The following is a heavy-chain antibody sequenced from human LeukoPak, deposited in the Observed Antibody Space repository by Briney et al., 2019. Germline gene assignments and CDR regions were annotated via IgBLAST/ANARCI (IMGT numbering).Heavy chain of an antibody. CDR2: LSNSGYIT. CDR3: AKDMGYCSSATCYGLDY. CDR1: GFSFSSYG. J-gene: IGHJ4*02. D-gene: IGHD2-2*01. Sequence: GGSLRLSCAASGFSFSSYGMTWVRQAPGKGLEWVSILSNSGYITYYADSVKGRFTISRDNSKNTLYLQMNSLRAEDTAIYYCAKDMGYCSSATCYGLDYWGQGTLVTVSS. V-gene: IGHV3-23*01.